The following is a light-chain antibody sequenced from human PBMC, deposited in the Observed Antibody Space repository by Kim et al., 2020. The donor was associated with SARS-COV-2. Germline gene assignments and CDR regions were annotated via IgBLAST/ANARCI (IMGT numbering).Light chain of an antibody. CDR1: SSNIGAGYD. Sequence: QGGPLSCTGSSSNIGAGYDVHWYQQLPGTAPKLLIYGNSNRPSGVPDRFSGSKSGTSASLAITGLQDEDEADYYCQSYDSSLSGYVFGTGTKVTVL. V-gene: IGLV1-40*01. CDR3: QSYDSSLSGYV. CDR2: GNS. J-gene: IGLJ1*01.